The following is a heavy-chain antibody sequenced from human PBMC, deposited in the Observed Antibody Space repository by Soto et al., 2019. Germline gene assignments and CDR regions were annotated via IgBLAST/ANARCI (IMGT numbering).Heavy chain of an antibody. CDR3: ARDPAIYSGKFDYGLDV. V-gene: IGHV3-48*03. Sequence: EVQLVESGGGLVQAGGSLRLFCAASGFTFSNYEMNWVRQAPGKGLEWVSYIGTRGRTMYYADSVKGRFTISRDNAKKSLYLQMNSLRAEDTAVYYCARDPAIYSGKFDYGLDVWGQGTTVTVSS. CDR1: GFTFSNYE. J-gene: IGHJ6*02. CDR2: IGTRGRTM. D-gene: IGHD4-4*01.